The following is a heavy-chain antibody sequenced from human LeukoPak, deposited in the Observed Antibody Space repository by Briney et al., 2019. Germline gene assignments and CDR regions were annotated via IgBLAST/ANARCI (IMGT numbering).Heavy chain of an antibody. D-gene: IGHD3-3*01. Sequence: SQTLSLTCTVSGGSISSGGYYWSWIRQHPGKGLEWIGYIYYSGSTYYNPSLKSRVTISVDTSKNQFSLKLSSVTAADTAVYYCAPLAGVFGVVQATQKFDMWGQGTMVTVSA. CDR2: IYYSGST. J-gene: IGHJ3*02. CDR1: GGSISSGGYY. CDR3: APLAGVFGVVQATQKFDM. V-gene: IGHV4-31*03.